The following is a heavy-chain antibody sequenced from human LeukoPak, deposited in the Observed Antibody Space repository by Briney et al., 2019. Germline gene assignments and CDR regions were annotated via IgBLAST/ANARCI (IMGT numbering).Heavy chain of an antibody. CDR1: GYTFTGYY. CDR2: INLNSGGT. Sequence: ASVKVSCKASGYTFTGYYMHWVRQAPGQGLEWMGWINLNSGGTNYAQKFQGRVTMTRDTSISTAYMEPSRLRSDDTAVYYCARDGYNLNWFDPWGQGTLVTVSS. D-gene: IGHD5-24*01. J-gene: IGHJ5*02. V-gene: IGHV1-2*02. CDR3: ARDGYNLNWFDP.